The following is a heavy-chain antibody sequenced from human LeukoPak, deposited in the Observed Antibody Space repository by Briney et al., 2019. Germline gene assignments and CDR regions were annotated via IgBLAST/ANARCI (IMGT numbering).Heavy chain of an antibody. CDR2: IWHTGST. CDR3: ARDIGP. CDR1: GGSISSDTYS. D-gene: IGHD1-26*01. J-gene: IGHJ5*02. V-gene: IGHV4-30-2*01. Sequence: SQTLSLTCAVSGGSISSDTYSWNWIRQPPGRGLEWIGYIWHTGSTYYTPFLKSRVTISVDRSKNQFSLKLSSVTAADTAVYYCARDIGPWGQGTLVTVSS.